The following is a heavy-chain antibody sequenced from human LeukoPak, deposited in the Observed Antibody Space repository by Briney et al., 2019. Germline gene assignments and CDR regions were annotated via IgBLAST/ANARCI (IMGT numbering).Heavy chain of an antibody. CDR3: ARDNMVRGVIIEGTDY. CDR1: GFTFSSYG. Sequence: GGSLRLSCAASGFTFSSYGMHWVRQAPGKGLEWVAVIWYDGSNKYYADSVKGRFTISRDNSKNTLYLQMNSLRAEDTAVYYCARDNMVRGVIIEGTDYWGQGTLVTVSS. V-gene: IGHV3-33*01. D-gene: IGHD3-10*01. CDR2: IWYDGSNK. J-gene: IGHJ4*02.